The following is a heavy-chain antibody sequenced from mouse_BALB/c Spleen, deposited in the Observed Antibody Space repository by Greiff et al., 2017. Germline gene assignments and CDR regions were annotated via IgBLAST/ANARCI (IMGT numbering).Heavy chain of an antibody. CDR2: ISSGGST. D-gene: IGHD2-1*01. J-gene: IGHJ4*01. CDR3: ARGEYGNYDYYAMDY. Sequence: EVKVVESGGGLVKPGGSLKLSCAASGFTFSSYAMSWVRQTPEKRLEWVASISSGGSTYYPASVKGRFTISRDNARNILYLQMSSLRSEDTAMYYCARGEYGNYDYYAMDYWGQGTSVTVSS. V-gene: IGHV5-6-5*01. CDR1: GFTFSSYA.